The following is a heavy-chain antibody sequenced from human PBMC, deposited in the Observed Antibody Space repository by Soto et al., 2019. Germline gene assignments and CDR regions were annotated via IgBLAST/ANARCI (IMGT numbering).Heavy chain of an antibody. J-gene: IGHJ6*02. D-gene: IGHD6-13*01. V-gene: IGHV5-51*01. CDR2: IYPGDSDT. CDR3: ARTAAAGKYYYGMDV. Sequence: GESLKISCKSSGYSFTSYWIGWVRQMPGKGLEWMGIIYPGDSDTRYSPSFQGQVTISADKSISTVYLQWSSLKASDTAMYYCARTAAAGKYYYGMDVWGQGTTVTVSS. CDR1: GYSFTSYW.